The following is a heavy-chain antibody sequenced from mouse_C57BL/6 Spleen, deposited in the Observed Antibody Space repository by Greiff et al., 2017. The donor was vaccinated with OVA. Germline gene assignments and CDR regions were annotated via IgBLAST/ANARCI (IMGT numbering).Heavy chain of an antibody. D-gene: IGHD1-1*01. J-gene: IGHJ4*01. Sequence: QVQLQQSGAELVRPGSSVKLSCKASGYTFTSYWMDWVKQRPGQGLEWIGNIYPSDSETHYNQKFKDKATLTVDKSSSTAYMQLSSLTSEDSAVYYCARTATVVEGYAMDYWGQGTSVTVSS. V-gene: IGHV1-61*01. CDR2: IYPSDSET. CDR1: GYTFTSYW. CDR3: ARTATVVEGYAMDY.